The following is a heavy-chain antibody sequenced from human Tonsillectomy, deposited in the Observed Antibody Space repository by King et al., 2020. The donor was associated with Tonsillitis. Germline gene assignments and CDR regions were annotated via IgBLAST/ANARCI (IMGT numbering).Heavy chain of an antibody. CDR3: ARGDYYDTSGFADY. D-gene: IGHD3-22*01. CDR2: ISSSSTDI. CDR1: GFTFSYYS. Sequence: VQLVESGGGLVKPGGSLRLSCAASGFTFSYYSMNWVRQAPGKGLEWVSSISSSSTDIYYADSVKGRFTISRDNAKKSLYLQMNSLRAEDTSVYYCARGDYYDTSGFADYWGQGTLVTVPS. J-gene: IGHJ4*02. V-gene: IGHV3-21*01.